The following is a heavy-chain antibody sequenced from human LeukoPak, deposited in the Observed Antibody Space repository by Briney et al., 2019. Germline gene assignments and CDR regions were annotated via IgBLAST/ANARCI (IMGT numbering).Heavy chain of an antibody. CDR1: GGTFSSYT. V-gene: IGHV1-69*02. J-gene: IGHJ4*02. D-gene: IGHD3-22*01. CDR2: INPILGIA. Sequence: SVKVSCKASGGTFSSYTISWVRQAPGQGLEWMGRINPILGIANYAQKFQGRVTITADKSTSTAYMELSSLRSEDTAVYYCASSYYDSLGYWGQGTRVTVSS. CDR3: ASSYYDSLGY.